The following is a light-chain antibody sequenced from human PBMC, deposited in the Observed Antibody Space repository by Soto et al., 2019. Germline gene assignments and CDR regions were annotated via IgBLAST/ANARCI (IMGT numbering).Light chain of an antibody. V-gene: IGLV2-14*01. Sequence: QSALTQPASVSGSPGQSIPISCTGTSSDVGSYNYVSWYQQHPGKAPKLMIYKVRNRPSGVSDRFSGSKSGKTASLTIFGLQAEDEADYYCSSYTASTTQVFGGGTKLTVL. J-gene: IGLJ2*01. CDR3: SSYTASTTQV. CDR2: KVR. CDR1: SSDVGSYNY.